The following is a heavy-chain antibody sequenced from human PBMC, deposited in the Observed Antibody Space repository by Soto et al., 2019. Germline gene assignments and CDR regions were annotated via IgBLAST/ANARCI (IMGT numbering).Heavy chain of an antibody. CDR3: ARVRDLDAFDI. V-gene: IGHV4-30-2*01. Sequence: SETLSLTCAVSGGSISSGGYSWSWIRQPPGKGLEWIGYIYHSGSTCYNPSLKSRVTISVDRSKNQFSLKLSSVTAADTAVYYCARVRDLDAFDIWGQGTMVTVSS. D-gene: IGHD2-21*02. J-gene: IGHJ3*02. CDR1: GGSISSGGYS. CDR2: IYHSGST.